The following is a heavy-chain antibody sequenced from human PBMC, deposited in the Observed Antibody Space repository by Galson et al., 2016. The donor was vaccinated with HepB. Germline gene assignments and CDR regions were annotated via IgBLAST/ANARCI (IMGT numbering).Heavy chain of an antibody. CDR1: GGTFSSYA. V-gene: IGHV1-69*06. J-gene: IGHJ4*02. CDR2: IIPIFGTA. CDR3: ARDRYYHDSSGQLRDVDYFDY. D-gene: IGHD3-22*01. Sequence: SVKVSCKASGGTFSSYAISWVRQAPGQGLEWMGGIIPIFGTANYAQKFQGRVTITADKSTSTAYMELSSLRSEDSAVYYCARDRYYHDSSGQLRDVDYFDYWGQGTLVTVSS.